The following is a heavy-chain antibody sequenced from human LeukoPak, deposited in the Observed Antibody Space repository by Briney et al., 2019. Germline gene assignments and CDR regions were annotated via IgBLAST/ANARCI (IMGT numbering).Heavy chain of an antibody. Sequence: VASVKVSCKASGYIFTGYYMHWVRQAPGQGLEWMGWINPNSGDTNYAQKFQGRVTMTRDTSISTAYMELSRLRSDDTAVYYCARGLVGDYGDYEDYWGQGTLVTVSS. V-gene: IGHV1-2*02. CDR1: GYIFTGYY. J-gene: IGHJ4*02. CDR2: INPNSGDT. D-gene: IGHD4-17*01. CDR3: ARGLVGDYGDYEDY.